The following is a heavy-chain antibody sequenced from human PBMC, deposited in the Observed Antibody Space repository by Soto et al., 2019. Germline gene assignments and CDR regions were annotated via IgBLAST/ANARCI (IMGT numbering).Heavy chain of an antibody. V-gene: IGHV3-7*01. CDR3: ARDIVPPGICFDY. D-gene: IGHD1-26*01. CDR2: INPGGSEE. CDR1: GFSFSTFW. Sequence: DVQLVDSGGGLVQPGGSLRLSCTASGFSFSTFWMSWVRQAPGKGLEWVANINPGGSEEYYVDSVKGRFTISRDNAKNSLYLQMNSLKAEDTAMYYCARDIVPPGICFDYWGQGALVSVSS. J-gene: IGHJ4*02.